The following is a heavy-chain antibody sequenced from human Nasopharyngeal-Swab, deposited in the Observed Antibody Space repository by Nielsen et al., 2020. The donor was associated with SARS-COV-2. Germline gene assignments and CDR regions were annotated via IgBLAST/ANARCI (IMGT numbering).Heavy chain of an antibody. V-gene: IGHV3-73*01. CDR3: TRLGGYDSSGYYPIDY. CDR2: IRSKANSYAT. CDR1: GFTFSGSA. J-gene: IGHJ4*02. Sequence: KISCAASGFTFSGSAMHWVRQASGKGLEWVGRIRSKANSYATAYAASVKGRFTISRDDSKNTAYLQMNSLKTEDTAVYYCTRLGGYDSSGYYPIDYWGQGTLVTVSS. D-gene: IGHD3-22*01.